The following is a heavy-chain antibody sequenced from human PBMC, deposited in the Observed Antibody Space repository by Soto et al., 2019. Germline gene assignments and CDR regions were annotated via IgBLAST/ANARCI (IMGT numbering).Heavy chain of an antibody. CDR1: GGSLSSGGYS. V-gene: IGHV4-30-2*01. J-gene: IGHJ4*02. D-gene: IGHD4-17*01. CDR2: IYHSGST. CDR3: ARPPQSTVTTLDY. Sequence: PSETPSLTSTVSGGSLSSGGYSWSWIRPPPGKGLEWIGYIYHSGSTYYNPSLKSRVTISVDRSKNQFSLKLSSVTAADTAVYYCARPPQSTVTTLDYRGQGTLVTVSS.